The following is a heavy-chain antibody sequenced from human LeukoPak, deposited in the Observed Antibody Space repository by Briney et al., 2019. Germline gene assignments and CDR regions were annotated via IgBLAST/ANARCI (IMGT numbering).Heavy chain of an antibody. Sequence: SVKVSCKASGGTFSSYAISWVRQAPGQGLEWMGGIIPISGTANYAQKFQGRVTITADESTSTAYMELSSLRSEDTAVYYCARDPWIQLSVNWFDPWGQGTLVTVSS. CDR3: ARDPWIQLSVNWFDP. J-gene: IGHJ5*02. CDR1: GGTFSSYA. CDR2: IIPISGTA. D-gene: IGHD5-18*01. V-gene: IGHV1-69*01.